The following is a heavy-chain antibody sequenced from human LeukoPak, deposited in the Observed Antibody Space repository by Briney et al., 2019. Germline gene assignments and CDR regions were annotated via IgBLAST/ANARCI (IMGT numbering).Heavy chain of an antibody. CDR1: GFTFTTYW. CDR3: ARNAVDTANAV. J-gene: IGHJ6*02. D-gene: IGHD5-18*01. CDR2: VNSDGSIT. Sequence: GGSLRLSCAASGFTFTTYWMHWVRQAPGKGLVWVSHVNSDGSITSYADSVKGRFTISRDNAKNTLYLQMNSLRAEDTAVYYCARNAVDTANAVWGQGTTVTVSS. V-gene: IGHV3-74*01.